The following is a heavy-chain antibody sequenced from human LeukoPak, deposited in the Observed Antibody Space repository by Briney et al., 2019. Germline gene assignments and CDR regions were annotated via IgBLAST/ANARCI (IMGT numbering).Heavy chain of an antibody. V-gene: IGHV4-4*07. CDR1: GGSISSYY. CDR3: ASETYYYDSSGPGY. J-gene: IGHJ4*02. D-gene: IGHD3-22*01. CDR2: IYTSGSA. Sequence: ASETLSLTCTVSGGSISSYYWSWIRQPAGKGLEWIGRIYTSGSANYNPSLKSRVTISVDTSKSQFSLKLSSVTAADTAVYYCASETYYYDSSGPGYWGQGTLVTVSS.